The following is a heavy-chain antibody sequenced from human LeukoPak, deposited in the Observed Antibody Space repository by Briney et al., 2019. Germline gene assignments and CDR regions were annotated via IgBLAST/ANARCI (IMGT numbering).Heavy chain of an antibody. J-gene: IGHJ3*01. V-gene: IGHV1-58*01. Sequence: SVKVSCKASGFTFTSSAVQWVRQARGQRLQWIGWIVVGSGNTNYAQKFQERVTITRDMSTSLVYMELSSLRSEDTAVYYCAAEAAYYYDSRDAFDVWGQGTMVTVSS. CDR3: AAEAAYYYDSRDAFDV. CDR1: GFTFTSSA. CDR2: IVVGSGNT. D-gene: IGHD3-22*01.